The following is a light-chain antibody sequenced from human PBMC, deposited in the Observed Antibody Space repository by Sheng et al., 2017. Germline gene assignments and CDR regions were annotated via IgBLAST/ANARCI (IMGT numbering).Light chain of an antibody. CDR1: QGITSW. J-gene: IGKJ2*03. V-gene: IGKV1-12*01. CDR3: QQYVRFYS. Sequence: DIQMTQSPSSVSASVGDRVTITCRASQGITSWLAWYQQKPGKAPKLLIYAASNLESGVPSRFSGSGSGTEFTLTISNLQPDDFATYYCQQYVRFYSFAQGTKLETK. CDR2: AAS.